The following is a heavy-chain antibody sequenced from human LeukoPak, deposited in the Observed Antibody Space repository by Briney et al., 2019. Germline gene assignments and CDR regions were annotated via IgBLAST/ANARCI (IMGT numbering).Heavy chain of an antibody. D-gene: IGHD5-12*01. Sequence: PGGSLRLSCAASGFPFNNYWMHWVRQSPGKGLICVARIGHDGSGAGYADSVKGRFTISRDNAKSTLYLQTNSLRAEDTAVYYCARYQQTGYESDYWGQGTLVTVSS. CDR3: ARYQQTGYESDY. J-gene: IGHJ4*02. CDR2: IGHDGSGA. CDR1: GFPFNNYW. V-gene: IGHV3-74*01.